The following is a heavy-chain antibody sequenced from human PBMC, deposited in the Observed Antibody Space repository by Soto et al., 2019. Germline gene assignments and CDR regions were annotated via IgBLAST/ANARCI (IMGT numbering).Heavy chain of an antibody. D-gene: IGHD2-2*01. J-gene: IGHJ3*01. CDR3: VKDRDCTNTNCYLAFHL. Sequence: EVQLVESGGALVQPGGSLRLSCSVYGFTFSTSLMHWVRQAPGKGLDYVAAINGNGDSTYYADSVKGRFTISRDNSKSTLYLQMSSLRSEDTAVYYCVKDRDCTNTNCYLAFHLWGQGTMVTVSS. CDR1: GFTFSTSL. CDR2: INGNGDST. V-gene: IGHV3-64D*06.